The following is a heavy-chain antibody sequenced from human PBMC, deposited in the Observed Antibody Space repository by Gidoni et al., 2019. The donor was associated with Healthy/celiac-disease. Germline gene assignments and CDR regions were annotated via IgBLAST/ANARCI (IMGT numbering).Heavy chain of an antibody. CDR2: ISYDGSNK. CDR3: AKDHSRRQPIVVVPAARMYYFDY. J-gene: IGHJ4*02. CDR1: GFTFSSYG. V-gene: IGHV3-30*18. D-gene: IGHD2-2*01. Sequence: QVQLVESGGGVVQPGRSLRLSCAASGFTFSSYGMHWVRQAPGKGLEWVAVISYDGSNKYYAYSVKGRFTISRDNSKNTLYLQMNSLRAEDTAVYYCAKDHSRRQPIVVVPAARMYYFDYWGQGTLVTVSS.